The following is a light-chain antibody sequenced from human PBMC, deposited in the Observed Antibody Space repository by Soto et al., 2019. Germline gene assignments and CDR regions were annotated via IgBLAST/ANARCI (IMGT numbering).Light chain of an antibody. CDR2: GAS. CDR1: QSISSN. CDR3: QQYNNWPPWT. J-gene: IGKJ1*01. Sequence: TQRQGTLYGYTGERASRCIRARQSISSNLAWYQQKPGQVPRLLIYGASTRATGIPARFSGSGSGTEFTLTISCLQSEDFAVYYCQQYNNWPPWTFGQGTKVDI. V-gene: IGKV3-15*01.